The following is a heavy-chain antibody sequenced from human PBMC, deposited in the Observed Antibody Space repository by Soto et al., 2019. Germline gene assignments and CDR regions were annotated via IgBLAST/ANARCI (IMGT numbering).Heavy chain of an antibody. Sequence: GKGLECVSVIYAGGNTYYADSVKGRFTISSDNSKNTLFLQMNNLRAEDTAVYYCARVTIFSSIMRHTNLQH. D-gene: IGHD3-9*01. V-gene: IGHV3-53*01. CDR3: ARVTIFSSIMRHTNLQH. J-gene: IGHJ1*01. CDR2: IYAGGNT.